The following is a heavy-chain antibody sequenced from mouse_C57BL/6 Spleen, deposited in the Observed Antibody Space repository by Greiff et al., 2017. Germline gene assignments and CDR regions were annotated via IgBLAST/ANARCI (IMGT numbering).Heavy chain of an antibody. Sequence: QVQLQQSGAELVMPGASVKLSCKASGYTFTSYWMHWVKQRPGQGLEWIGEIDPSDSYTNYNQKFKGKSTLTVDKSSSTAYMQLSGLTSEDSAVYYCARSVYYDYDWYFDVWGTGTTVTVSS. CDR3: ARSVYYDYDWYFDV. D-gene: IGHD2-4*01. CDR2: IDPSDSYT. J-gene: IGHJ1*03. V-gene: IGHV1-69*01. CDR1: GYTFTSYW.